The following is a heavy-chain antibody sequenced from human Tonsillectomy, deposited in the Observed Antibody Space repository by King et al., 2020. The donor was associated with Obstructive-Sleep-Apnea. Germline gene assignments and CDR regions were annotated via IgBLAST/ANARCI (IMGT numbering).Heavy chain of an antibody. V-gene: IGHV3-30*02. CDR1: GFSFSTYG. CDR3: AKGAMIVVVMEYFDY. CDR2: IRCDGNVK. Sequence: VQLVESGGGVVQPERSLRLSCAASGFSFSTYGMHWVRQAPGKGLEWVAVIRCDGNVKYYSYSVKGRFTISRDDSKNTLYLQMKSLRAEDTAVYYCAKGAMIVVVMEYFDYWGPGTLVTVSS. J-gene: IGHJ4*02. D-gene: IGHD3-22*01.